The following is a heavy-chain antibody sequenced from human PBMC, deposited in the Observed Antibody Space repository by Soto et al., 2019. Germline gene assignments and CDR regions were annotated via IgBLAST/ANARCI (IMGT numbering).Heavy chain of an antibody. CDR3: VRGGGAYAGSSLWFDS. Sequence: GSLRLSCSASGFTFSHSAMHWVRQAPGKGLEYVAAVGSTGASTYYPGSVKDRFIISRDNSKNTLFLQMNSLRPEDTAVYYCVRGGGAYAGSSLWFDSWGQGTLVTVSS. D-gene: IGHD3-16*01. CDR2: VGSTGAST. J-gene: IGHJ5*01. CDR1: GFTFSHSA. V-gene: IGHV3-64D*06.